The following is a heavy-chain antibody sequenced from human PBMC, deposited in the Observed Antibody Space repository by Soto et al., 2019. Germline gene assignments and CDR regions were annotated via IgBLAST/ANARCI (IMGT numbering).Heavy chain of an antibody. CDR3: ARGIYFYYFYY. J-gene: IGHJ4*01. Sequence: PSETLSLTCAVSGDTISTGGYSWAWIRQPPGKALEWIGHTYHSGNPYYNPSLKSRVIISVDRSKNQFSLKLASVTAADTAVYFCARGIYFYYFYYWGQGTLVTVSS. D-gene: IGHD3-3*01. CDR2: TYHSGNP. CDR1: GDTISTGGYS. V-gene: IGHV4-30-2*01.